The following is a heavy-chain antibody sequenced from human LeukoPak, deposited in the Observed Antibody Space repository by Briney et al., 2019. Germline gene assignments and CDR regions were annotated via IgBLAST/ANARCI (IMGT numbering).Heavy chain of an antibody. J-gene: IGHJ4*02. CDR2: IIPIFGTA. Sequence: SVKVSCKASGGTFSSYAISWVRQAPVQGLEWMGRIIPIFGTANYAHKFQGRVTITTDEPTSTAYMELSSLRSEDTAVYYCARGWLQSGFRFDYWGQGTLVTVSS. D-gene: IGHD5-24*01. CDR1: GGTFSSYA. V-gene: IGHV1-69*05. CDR3: ARGWLQSGFRFDY.